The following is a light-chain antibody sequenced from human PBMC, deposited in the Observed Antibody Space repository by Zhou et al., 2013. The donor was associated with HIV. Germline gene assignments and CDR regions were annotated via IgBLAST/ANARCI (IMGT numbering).Light chain of an antibody. J-gene: IGKJ2*01. CDR1: QSIEYS. V-gene: IGKV1-39*01. CDR3: QQSYSSPPYT. CDR2: AAS. Sequence: DIQMTQSPSSLSASVGDRVTISCRASQSIEYSLNWYQQRMGRAPKLLIHAASGLQSGVPSRFSGTGSGTDFTLTISNLQPEDFATYYCQQSYSSPPYTFGQGPSWRSN.